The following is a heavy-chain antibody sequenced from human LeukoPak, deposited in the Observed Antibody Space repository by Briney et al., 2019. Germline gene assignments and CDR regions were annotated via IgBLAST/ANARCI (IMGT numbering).Heavy chain of an antibody. CDR1: GGTFSSYA. CDR2: IIPILGIA. CDR3: ARDTLIAAAGLFDY. Sequence: GASVKVSCKASGGTFSSYAISWVRQAPGQGLEWMGRIIPILGIANYAQKFQGRVTITADKSTSTAYMELSSLRSEDTAVYYCARDTLIAAAGLFDYWGQGTLVTVSS. J-gene: IGHJ4*02. D-gene: IGHD6-13*01. V-gene: IGHV1-69*04.